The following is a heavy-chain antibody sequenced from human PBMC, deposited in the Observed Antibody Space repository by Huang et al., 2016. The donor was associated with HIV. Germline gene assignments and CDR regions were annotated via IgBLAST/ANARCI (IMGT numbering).Heavy chain of an antibody. J-gene: IGHJ4*02. D-gene: IGHD4-17*01. CDR3: ARSAYGDLDY. Sequence: QVHLVQSGAEVKKPGASVKVSCKAFVYTFTNYDINWVRQALGRGLDGSGWMNPNTGNTGCSQSFQGRVTRPRKSSITTAYMELTSLTSEDTSVYYCARSAYGDLDYWGLGTLVIVSS. CDR2: MNPNTGNT. V-gene: IGHV1-8*02. CDR1: VYTFTNYD.